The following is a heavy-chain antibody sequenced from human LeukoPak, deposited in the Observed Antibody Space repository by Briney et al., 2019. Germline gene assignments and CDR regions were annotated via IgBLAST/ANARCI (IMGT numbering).Heavy chain of an antibody. Sequence: ASVKVSCKASGYTFTGYYMHWVRQAPGQGLEWMGWINPNSGGTNYAQKFQGRVTMTRDTSISTAYMELSRLRSDDTAVYYCARVDQLLYYMDVWGRGTTVTISS. V-gene: IGHV1-2*02. D-gene: IGHD2-2*01. CDR2: INPNSGGT. CDR1: GYTFTGYY. J-gene: IGHJ6*03. CDR3: ARVDQLLYYMDV.